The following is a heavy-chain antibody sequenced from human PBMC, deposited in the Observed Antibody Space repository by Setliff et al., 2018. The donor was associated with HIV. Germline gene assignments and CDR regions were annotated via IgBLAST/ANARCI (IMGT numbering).Heavy chain of an antibody. CDR3: AGCITGTTHWFDP. Sequence: SETLSLTCTVSGGSISGHYWSWIRQPPGRGLEWIGYIYTGGSTRYNPSLKSRVTISVDTSKNQFSLKLSSVTAADTAVYYCAGCITGTTHWFDPWGQGTLVTVSS. CDR1: GGSISGHY. V-gene: IGHV4-59*11. J-gene: IGHJ5*02. CDR2: IYTGGST. D-gene: IGHD1-20*01.